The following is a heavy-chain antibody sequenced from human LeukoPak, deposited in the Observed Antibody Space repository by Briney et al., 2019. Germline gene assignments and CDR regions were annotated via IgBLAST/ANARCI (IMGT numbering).Heavy chain of an antibody. CDR3: ARDLAVGATDY. D-gene: IGHD1-26*01. CDR2: ISSSSSYT. V-gene: IGHV3-11*06. Sequence: PGGSLRLSCAASGFTFSDYYMSWIRQAPGKGLEWVSYISSSSSYTNYADSVKGRFTISRDNAKNSLYLQMNSLRAEDTAVCYCARDLAVGATDYWGQGTLVTVSS. CDR1: GFTFSDYY. J-gene: IGHJ4*02.